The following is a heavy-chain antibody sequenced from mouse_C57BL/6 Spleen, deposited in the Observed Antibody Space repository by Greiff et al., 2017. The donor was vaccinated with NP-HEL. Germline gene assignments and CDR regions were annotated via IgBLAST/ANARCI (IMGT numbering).Heavy chain of an antibody. Sequence: QVQLKQPGAELVKPGASVKMSCKASGYTFTSYWITWVKQRPGQGLEWIGDIYPGSGSTNYNEKFKSKATLTVDTSSSTAYMQLSSLTSEDSAVYYCARRDYSNYFYYAMDYWGQGTSVAVSS. J-gene: IGHJ4*01. D-gene: IGHD2-5*01. CDR1: GYTFTSYW. V-gene: IGHV1-55*01. CDR2: IYPGSGST. CDR3: ARRDYSNYFYYAMDY.